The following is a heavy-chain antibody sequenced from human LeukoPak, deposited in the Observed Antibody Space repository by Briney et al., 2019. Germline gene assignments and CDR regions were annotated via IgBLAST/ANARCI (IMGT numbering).Heavy chain of an antibody. CDR2: IIPIFGTA. CDR3: ASVYDFWSGYYTFDY. D-gene: IGHD3-3*01. J-gene: IGHJ4*02. Sequence: SVKVSCKASGGTFSSYAISWVRQAPGQGLEWMGGIIPIFGTANYAQKFQGRVTITADESTSTAYMELNSLRSEDTAVYYCASVYDFWSGYYTFDYWGQGTLVTVSS. V-gene: IGHV1-69*13. CDR1: GGTFSSYA.